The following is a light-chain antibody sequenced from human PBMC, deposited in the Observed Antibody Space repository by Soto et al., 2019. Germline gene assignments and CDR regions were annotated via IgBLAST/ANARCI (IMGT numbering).Light chain of an antibody. CDR2: DAS. CDR3: QQRSNWPLT. J-gene: IGKJ3*01. CDR1: QSVSSY. Sequence: EIVLTQSPATLSLSPGERATLSCRASQSVSSYLAWYQQKPGQAPRLLIYDASNRATDIPARFSGRGSGTDFTLTISSLEPEDFAVYYCQQRSNWPLTFGPGTKVDIK. V-gene: IGKV3-11*01.